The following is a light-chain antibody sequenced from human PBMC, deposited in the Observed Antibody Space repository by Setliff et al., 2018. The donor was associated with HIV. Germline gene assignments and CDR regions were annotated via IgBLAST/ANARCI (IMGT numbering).Light chain of an antibody. V-gene: IGLV2-14*01. CDR1: SSDVGGYDH. J-gene: IGLJ1*01. Sequence: QSVLTQPASVSGSPGQSITISCTGTSSDVGGYDHVSWYQLHPGKTPKLMIFEVSNRPSGVSYRFSGSKSGNTASLTISGLRPEDEGDYFCCSYTSTSARVFGTGTKV. CDR2: EVS. CDR3: CSYTSTSARV.